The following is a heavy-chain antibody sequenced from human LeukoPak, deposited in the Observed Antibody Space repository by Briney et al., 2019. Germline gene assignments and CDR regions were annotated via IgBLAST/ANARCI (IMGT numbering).Heavy chain of an antibody. D-gene: IGHD4-23*01. Sequence: ASVKVSCKASGYTFTSYGISWVRQAPGQGLEWIGWISAYNGNTNYAQKLQGRVTMTTDTSTSTAYMELRSLRSDDTAVYYCARGLGDNSHWFWNYWGQGTLVTVSS. J-gene: IGHJ4*02. V-gene: IGHV1-18*01. CDR2: ISAYNGNT. CDR1: GYTFTSYG. CDR3: ARGLGDNSHWFWNY.